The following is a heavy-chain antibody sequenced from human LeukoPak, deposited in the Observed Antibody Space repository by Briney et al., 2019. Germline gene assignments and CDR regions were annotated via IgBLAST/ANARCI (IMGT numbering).Heavy chain of an antibody. CDR1: GGSFSGYY. Sequence: SETLSLTCAVYGGSFSGYYWSWIRQPPGKGLEWIGEINHSGSTNYNPSLKSRVTISVDTSKNQFSLKLSSVTAADTAVYYCARGVQDIVVVPAASLVDYGGQGTLVTVSS. CDR2: INHSGST. J-gene: IGHJ4*02. D-gene: IGHD2-2*01. V-gene: IGHV4-34*01. CDR3: ARGVQDIVVVPAASLVDY.